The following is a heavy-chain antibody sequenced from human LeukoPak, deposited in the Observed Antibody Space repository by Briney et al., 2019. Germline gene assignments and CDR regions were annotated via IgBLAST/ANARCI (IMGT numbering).Heavy chain of an antibody. V-gene: IGHV4-59*11. D-gene: IGHD5-18*01. J-gene: IGHJ4*02. CDR1: GGSITSHY. Sequence: SETLSLTCTVPGGSITSHYWSWVRQPPGKGLEWIAYLFDSVRTKDNPSLKSRLTLSADTSKNQFSLRLNSVTAADTAVYYCATIKRGSIFGYFDFWGQGIEVTVSS. CDR3: ATIKRGSIFGYFDF. CDR2: LFDSVRT.